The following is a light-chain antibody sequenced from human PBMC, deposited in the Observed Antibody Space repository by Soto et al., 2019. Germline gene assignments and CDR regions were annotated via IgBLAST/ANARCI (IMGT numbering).Light chain of an antibody. V-gene: IGKV1-5*03. J-gene: IGKJ5*01. CDR3: QQYHSYPLT. CDR1: QSISAW. Sequence: DIQMTQSPSTLSASVGERVTITCRASQSISAWLAWYQQKPGKAPKLLIYKASTVESGVPSRFSGSGSGTEVALTISSLQPDDFATYYCQQYHSYPLTFGEGTRLEIK. CDR2: KAS.